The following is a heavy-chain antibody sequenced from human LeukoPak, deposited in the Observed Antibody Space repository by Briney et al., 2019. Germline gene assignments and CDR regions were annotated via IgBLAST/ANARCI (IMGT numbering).Heavy chain of an antibody. Sequence: GGSRRLSCAASGFTFDDYGMSWVRQAPGKGLEWVSGINWNGGSTGYADSVKGRFTISRDNAKNSLYLQMNSLRAEDTALYYCARSHDYGDSSPYYYYMDVWGKGTTVTVSS. CDR3: ARSHDYGDSSPYYYYMDV. D-gene: IGHD4-17*01. CDR1: GFTFDDYG. V-gene: IGHV3-20*04. CDR2: INWNGGST. J-gene: IGHJ6*03.